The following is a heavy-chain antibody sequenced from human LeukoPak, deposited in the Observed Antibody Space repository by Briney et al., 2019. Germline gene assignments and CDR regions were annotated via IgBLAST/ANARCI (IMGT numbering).Heavy chain of an antibody. Sequence: ASVKVSCKASGYTFISYYIHWVRQAPGQGLEWMAIIKPSDGSRSYAQKFQGRVTVTRDTATSTVYMELSSPRSDDTAIYYCVREPISGLYYFDYWGQGTLVTVSS. CDR3: VREPISGLYYFDY. CDR1: GYTFISYY. V-gene: IGHV1-46*01. D-gene: IGHD2-15*01. J-gene: IGHJ4*02. CDR2: IKPSDGSR.